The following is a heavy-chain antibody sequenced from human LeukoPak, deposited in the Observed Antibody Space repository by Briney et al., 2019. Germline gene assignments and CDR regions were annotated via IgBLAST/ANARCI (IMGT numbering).Heavy chain of an antibody. CDR3: VRDHNQYYYGSGVSGGWFDP. J-gene: IGHJ5*02. CDR1: GGSISSGSYY. Sequence: SQTLSLTCTVSGGSISSGSYYWSWIRQPAGKGLEWIGRIYTSGSTNYNPSLKSRVTVSVDTSNNQISLKLSSVTAADTAVYYCVRDHNQYYYGSGVSGGWFDPWGQGTLVTVSS. V-gene: IGHV4-61*02. CDR2: IYTSGST. D-gene: IGHD3-10*01.